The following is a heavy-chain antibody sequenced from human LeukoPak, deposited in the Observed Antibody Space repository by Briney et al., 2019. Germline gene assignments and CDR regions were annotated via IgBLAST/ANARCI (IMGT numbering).Heavy chain of an antibody. CDR2: IYYSGST. Sequence: TASETLSLTCTVSGCTISSSSYYWGWIRQPPGKGLEWIGSIYYSGSTYYNPSLNSRVTISVDTSKSQYPLKLSSVTAAHTAVYYCASDSAHYCDYWGQGTLVTVSS. CDR3: ASDSAHYCDY. J-gene: IGHJ4*02. CDR1: GCTISSSSYY. V-gene: IGHV4-39*06.